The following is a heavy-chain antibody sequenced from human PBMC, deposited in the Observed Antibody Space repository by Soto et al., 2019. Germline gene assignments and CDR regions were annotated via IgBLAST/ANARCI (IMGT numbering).Heavy chain of an antibody. V-gene: IGHV4-39*07. CDR3: ARVPPFSSSWSYYYYYYGMDV. Sequence: SETLSLTCTVSGGSISSSSYYWGWIRQPPGKGLEWIGSIYYSGSTYCNPSLKSRVTISVDTSKNQFSLKLSSVTAADTAVYYCARVPPFSSSWSYYYYYYGMDVWGQGTTVTVSS. CDR2: IYYSGST. D-gene: IGHD6-13*01. J-gene: IGHJ6*02. CDR1: GGSISSSSYY.